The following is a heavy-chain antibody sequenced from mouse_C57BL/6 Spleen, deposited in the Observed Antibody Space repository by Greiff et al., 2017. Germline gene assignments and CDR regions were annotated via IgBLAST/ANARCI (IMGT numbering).Heavy chain of an antibody. Sequence: EVQLVESGGDLVKPGGSLKLSCAASGFTFSSYGMSWVRQTPDKRLEWVATISSGGSYTYYPENVKGRFTISRDNAKNTLYLQMSRLKSEDTAMYYCARQDYGGSNWDFGVWGTGTTVTVSS. CDR1: GFTFSSYG. J-gene: IGHJ1*03. CDR3: ARQDYGGSNWDFGV. V-gene: IGHV5-6*01. CDR2: ISSGGSYT. D-gene: IGHD1-1*01.